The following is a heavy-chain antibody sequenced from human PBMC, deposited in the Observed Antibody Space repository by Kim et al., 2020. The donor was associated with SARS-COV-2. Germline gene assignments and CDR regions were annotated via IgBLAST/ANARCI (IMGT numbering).Heavy chain of an antibody. CDR3: AREGGSSSSFPYMDV. J-gene: IGHJ6*03. Sequence: QKFQGRVTMTRDTSTSTVYMELSSLRSEDTAVYYCAREGGSSSSFPYMDVWGKGTTVTVSS. D-gene: IGHD6-6*01. V-gene: IGHV1-46*01.